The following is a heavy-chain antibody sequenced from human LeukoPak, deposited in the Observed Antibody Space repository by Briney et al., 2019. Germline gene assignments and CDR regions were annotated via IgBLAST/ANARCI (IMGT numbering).Heavy chain of an antibody. CDR1: GFTFSSYV. CDR2: ISGSGGST. J-gene: IGHJ6*02. CDR3: AKGAYNDILAGYPPKYYYGMDV. V-gene: IGHV3-23*01. Sequence: GGSLRLSCAASGFTFSSYVMNWVRQAPGKGLEWVSTISGSGGSTYNADFVKGRFTISRDNSKNTLYLQLNSLRAEDTAVYYCAKGAYNDILAGYPPKYYYGMDVWGQGTTVTVSS. D-gene: IGHD3-9*01.